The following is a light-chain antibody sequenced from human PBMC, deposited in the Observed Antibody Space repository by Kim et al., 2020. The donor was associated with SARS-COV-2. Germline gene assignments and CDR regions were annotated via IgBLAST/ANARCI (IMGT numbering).Light chain of an antibody. Sequence: GHSINIPCTGTRSDVGCYNLVSWYQQQPGKAPKLMIYGGSKRPSGVSNRFSGYKSGNTAYLTISGLQAGDEADYYCCSYAGSSKAVFGGGTQLTVL. CDR3: CSYAGSSKAV. CDR1: RSDVGCYNL. V-gene: IGLV2-23*01. J-gene: IGLJ7*01. CDR2: GGS.